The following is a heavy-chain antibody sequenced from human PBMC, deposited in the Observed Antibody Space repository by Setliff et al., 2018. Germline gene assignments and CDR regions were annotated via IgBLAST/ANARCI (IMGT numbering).Heavy chain of an antibody. CDR3: ARLVRYCSKTTCQTASGAEL. Sequence: ASVKVSCKASGYTFDTYGISWVRQAPGQGLEWVGWISPYNGDKNSAQKFQGRVTLTTDTSTSTVYMELRSLTSDDTAIYYCARLVRYCSKTTCQTASGAELWGQGTLVTVSS. CDR2: ISPYNGDK. J-gene: IGHJ4*02. V-gene: IGHV1-18*01. CDR1: GYTFDTYG. D-gene: IGHD2-8*01.